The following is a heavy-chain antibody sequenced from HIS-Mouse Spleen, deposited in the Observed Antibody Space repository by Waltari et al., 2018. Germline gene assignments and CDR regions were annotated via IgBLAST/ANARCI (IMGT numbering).Heavy chain of an antibody. V-gene: IGHV4-39*07. CDR3: ARAPTGFLEWFDAFDI. J-gene: IGHJ3*02. CDR2: IYYSGST. Sequence: QLQLQESGPGLVKPSETLSLPCTFTVGSIRSSSYYWGWIRQPPGKGLEWIGSIYYSGSTYYNPSLKSRVTISVDTSKNQFSLKLSSVTAADTAVYYCARAPTGFLEWFDAFDIWGQGTMVTVSS. CDR1: VGSIRSSSYY. D-gene: IGHD3-3*01.